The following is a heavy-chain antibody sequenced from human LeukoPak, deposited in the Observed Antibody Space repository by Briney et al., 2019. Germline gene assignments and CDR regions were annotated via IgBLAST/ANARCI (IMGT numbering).Heavy chain of an antibody. CDR3: ARDQWELLDSSFDY. Sequence: SQTLPLTCAISGDSVSSNSAAWNWIRQSPSRGLEWLGRTYYRSKWYNDYAVSVKSRITINPDPSKNQFSLQLNSVTPEDTAVYYCARDQWELLDSSFDYWGQGTLVTVSS. V-gene: IGHV6-1*01. CDR2: TYYRSKWYN. D-gene: IGHD1-26*01. J-gene: IGHJ4*02. CDR1: GDSVSSNSAA.